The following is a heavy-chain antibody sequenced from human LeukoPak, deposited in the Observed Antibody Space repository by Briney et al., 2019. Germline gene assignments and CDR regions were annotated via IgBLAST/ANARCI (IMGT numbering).Heavy chain of an antibody. D-gene: IGHD3-22*01. Sequence: SQTLSLTCTVSGGSISSGDSYWIWIRQPPGKGLEWIGYIYYSGSTYYNPSLKSRLTISVDTSKNQFSLKLSSVTAADTAVYYCASSGYYYGLDYWGHGTLVTVSS. CDR3: ASSGYYYGLDY. V-gene: IGHV4-30-4*01. CDR2: IYYSGST. CDR1: GGSISSGDSY. J-gene: IGHJ4*01.